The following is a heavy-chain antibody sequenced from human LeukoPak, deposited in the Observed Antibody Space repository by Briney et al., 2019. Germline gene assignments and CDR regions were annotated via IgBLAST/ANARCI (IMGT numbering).Heavy chain of an antibody. CDR1: GFTFSSYG. V-gene: IGHV3-30*18. Sequence: GGSLRLACAASGFTFSSYGIHWVRQAPGKGLDWVSVISYDGSTIYYADSVKGRFTISRDNSKDTVYLQMNSLRGDDTAVYYCAKGVGSTGSYFDYWGQGTLVTVSS. CDR2: ISYDGSTI. D-gene: IGHD1-26*01. CDR3: AKGVGSTGSYFDY. J-gene: IGHJ4*02.